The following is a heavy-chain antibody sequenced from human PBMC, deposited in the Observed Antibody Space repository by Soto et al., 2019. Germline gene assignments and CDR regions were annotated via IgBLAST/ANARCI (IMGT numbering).Heavy chain of an antibody. Sequence: QVQLVQSGAEVKKPGSSVKVSCKASGVTFSSYAISWVRQAPGQGLEWMGGIIPISGTAHYAQKFRGRVTITADESTSTAYLELSSLRSEDTAVYYCARSQGSSTSLEIYYYYYYGMEVWGQGNTVTVSS. J-gene: IGHJ6*02. CDR3: ARSQGSSTSLEIYYYYYYGMEV. CDR1: GVTFSSYA. D-gene: IGHD2-2*01. CDR2: IIPISGTA. V-gene: IGHV1-69*01.